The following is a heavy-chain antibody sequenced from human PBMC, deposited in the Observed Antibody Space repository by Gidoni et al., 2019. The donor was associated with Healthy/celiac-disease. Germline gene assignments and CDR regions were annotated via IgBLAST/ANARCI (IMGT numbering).Heavy chain of an antibody. CDR3: ARNTVDLYGMDV. V-gene: IGHV3-33*01. J-gene: IGHJ6*02. Sequence: QVQLVASGGGVVQPGGSLRLSCAASGFPFSSYGMHWVRQAPGKGLEWVAVIWYDGSNKYYADSVKGRFTISRDNSKNTLYLQMNSLRAEDTAVYYCARNTVDLYGMDVWGQGTTVTVSS. CDR1: GFPFSSYG. CDR2: IWYDGSNK.